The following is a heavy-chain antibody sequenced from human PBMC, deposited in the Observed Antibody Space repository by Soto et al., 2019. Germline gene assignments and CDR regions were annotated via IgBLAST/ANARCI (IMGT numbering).Heavy chain of an antibody. D-gene: IGHD2-21*01. Sequence: QVQLQESGPGLVKPSGTLSLTCAVSGGSISSSHWWSWVRQPPGKGLEWIGDIYHSGTTNYNPSLKSRLNISIDKSKNQISLILSSVTAADTAVYYCARGPALGWDWGQGTLVTVSS. CDR3: ARGPALGWD. CDR1: GGSISSSHW. CDR2: IYHSGTT. V-gene: IGHV4-4*02. J-gene: IGHJ4*02.